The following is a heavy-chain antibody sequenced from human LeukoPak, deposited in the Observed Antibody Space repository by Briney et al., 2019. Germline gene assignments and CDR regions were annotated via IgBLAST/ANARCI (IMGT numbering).Heavy chain of an antibody. J-gene: IGHJ6*02. CDR3: ARDLWFAASSPYGMDV. D-gene: IGHD2-21*01. CDR2: ISAYDGHT. V-gene: IGHV1-18*04. Sequence: GASVKVSCKASGYTFTSYYMHWVRQAPGQGLEWMGWISAYDGHTFYAQNLQGRVTMTTDTSTSTAYMELRSLGSDDTAVYYCARDLWFAASSPYGMDVWGQGTTVTVSS. CDR1: GYTFTSYY.